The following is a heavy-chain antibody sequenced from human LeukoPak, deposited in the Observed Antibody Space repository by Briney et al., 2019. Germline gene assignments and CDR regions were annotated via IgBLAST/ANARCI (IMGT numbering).Heavy chain of an antibody. Sequence: AGSLRLSCAASGFTFSSNWMHWVRRAPGKGPVWVSFVNNDGRTTAYADSVKGRFTISRDNAKNTLYLQMNSLRAEDTAVYYCARGGQGAVDYWGPGTLVTVSS. V-gene: IGHV3-74*01. D-gene: IGHD3-16*01. CDR3: ARGGQGAVDY. J-gene: IGHJ4*02. CDR1: GFTFSSNW. CDR2: VNNDGRTT.